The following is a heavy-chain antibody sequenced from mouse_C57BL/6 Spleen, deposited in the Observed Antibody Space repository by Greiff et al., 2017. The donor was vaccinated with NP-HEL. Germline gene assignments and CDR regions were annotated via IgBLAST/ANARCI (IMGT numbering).Heavy chain of an antibody. J-gene: IGHJ4*01. CDR2: LSPGRGNT. CDR1: GYSFTSYD. D-gene: IGHD6-1*01. CDR3: ARSPSLYAMDY. Sequence: QVQLKQSGPELGKSGASVKISCKASGYSFTSYDIQWVKQRHGEGGEGTGGLSPGRGNTKYNEKFKGKATLTADTSSSTAYMQLSSLTSEDSAVYYCARSPSLYAMDYWGQGTSVTVSS. V-gene: IGHV1-66*01.